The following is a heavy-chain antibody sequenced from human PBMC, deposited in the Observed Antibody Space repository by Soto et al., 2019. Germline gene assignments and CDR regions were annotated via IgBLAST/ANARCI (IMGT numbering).Heavy chain of an antibody. CDR3: ASQLESTTYCDY. CDR2: ISHTGRP. Sequence: LQLQASGPGLVKPSETLSLTCTVSGGSISTSAYFWAWMRQPPGKGLEWVGTISHTGRPRYNPSLKSRVTISVDTSKNQFSLRLPSVTAADTAVFYCASQLESTTYCDYWGRGTLVTVAS. V-gene: IGHV4-39*01. J-gene: IGHJ4*02. D-gene: IGHD2-21*01. CDR1: GGSISTSAYF.